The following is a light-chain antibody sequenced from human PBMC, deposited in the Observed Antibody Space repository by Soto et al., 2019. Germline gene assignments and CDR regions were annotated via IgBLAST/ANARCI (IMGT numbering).Light chain of an antibody. V-gene: IGLV2-11*01. CDR2: DVS. CDR1: SSDVGGYNY. Sequence: QSALTQPRSVSGSPGQSVTISCTGTSSDVGGYNYVSWYQQHPGQAPKLMIYDVSKRPSGVPDRFSGSKSGNTASLTISGLQAEDEADYYCCSYAGRYTSVVFGGGTKLTVL. CDR3: CSYAGRYTSVV. J-gene: IGLJ2*01.